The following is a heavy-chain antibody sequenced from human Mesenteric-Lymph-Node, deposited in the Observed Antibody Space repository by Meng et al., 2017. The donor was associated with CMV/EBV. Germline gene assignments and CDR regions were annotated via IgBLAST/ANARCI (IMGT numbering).Heavy chain of an antibody. J-gene: IGHJ6*02. V-gene: IGHV3-9*01. CDR2: TSWNSGSI. CDR3: TRDREIRGVTYNYYGLDV. CDR1: GFTCDDYA. Sequence: SLKISCAASGFTCDDYAMHWVRQAPGKGLQWVSGTSWNSGSIGYADSVKGRFTISRDNAKNSLYLQMNSLRAEDTALYYCTRDREIRGVTYNYYGLDVWGQGTTVTVSS. D-gene: IGHD3-10*01.